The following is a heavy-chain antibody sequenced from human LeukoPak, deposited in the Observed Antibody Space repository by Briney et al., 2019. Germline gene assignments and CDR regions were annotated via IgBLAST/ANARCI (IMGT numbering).Heavy chain of an antibody. D-gene: IGHD3-22*01. CDR3: ARHTLSGYYYRFDY. CDR1: GGSISSGSYY. V-gene: IGHV4-39*01. Sequence: PSQTLSLTCTVSGGSISSGSYYWGWIRQPPGKGLEWIGSIYYSGSTYYNPSLKSRVTISVDTSKNQFSLKLSSVTAADTAVYYCARHTLSGYYYRFDYWGQGTLVTVSS. CDR2: IYYSGST. J-gene: IGHJ4*02.